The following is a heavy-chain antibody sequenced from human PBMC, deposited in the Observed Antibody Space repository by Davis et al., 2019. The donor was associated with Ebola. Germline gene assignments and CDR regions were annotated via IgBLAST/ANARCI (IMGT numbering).Heavy chain of an antibody. CDR2: IIVASGNT. Sequence: SVKVSCRTSGFRFTNSAVQWVRQAPGERLEWIGWIIVASGNTKYAQNLQGRLTITSDTSTGTAYMELSSLTTEDTAVYYCAAEDYNDGTCCSFDYWGQGTLVTVSS. D-gene: IGHD2-15*01. V-gene: IGHV1-58*01. J-gene: IGHJ4*02. CDR3: AAEDYNDGTCCSFDY. CDR1: GFRFTNSA.